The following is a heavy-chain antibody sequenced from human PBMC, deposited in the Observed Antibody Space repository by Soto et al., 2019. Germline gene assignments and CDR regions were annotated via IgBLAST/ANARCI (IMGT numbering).Heavy chain of an antibody. CDR3: ARDKIFGVVGYYGMDV. J-gene: IGHJ6*02. Sequence: SVKVSCKASGGTFSTYAISWVRQAPGQGLEWMGGIIPIYGTANYAQKFQGRLTMTADESTSTVYMELSSLRSDDTAVYYCARDKIFGVVGYYGMDVWGQGTTVTVSS. CDR1: GGTFSTYA. CDR2: IIPIYGTA. V-gene: IGHV1-69*13. D-gene: IGHD3-3*01.